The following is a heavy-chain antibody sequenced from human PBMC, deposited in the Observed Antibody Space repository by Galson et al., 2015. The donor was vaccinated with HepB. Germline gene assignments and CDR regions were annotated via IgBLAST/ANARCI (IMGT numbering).Heavy chain of an antibody. J-gene: IGHJ4*02. V-gene: IGHV3-23*01. CDR1: GFIFSKYA. CDR2: ITNGHDT. Sequence: SLRLSCAASGFIFSKYAMTWVRQAPGKGLEWVSHITNGHDTYSIDSVKGRFSISRENSENMVYLQMNSLRVEDTAVYYCAKAGSGYWDYWGRGTLVTVSS. D-gene: IGHD3-22*01. CDR3: AKAGSGYWDY.